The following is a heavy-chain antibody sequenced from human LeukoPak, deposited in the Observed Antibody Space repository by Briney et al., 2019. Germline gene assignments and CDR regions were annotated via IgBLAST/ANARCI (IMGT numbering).Heavy chain of an antibody. V-gene: IGHV3-11*06. CDR3: ARWAGAILTDY. CDR2: TRSSGSNT. D-gene: IGHD1-26*01. Sequence: SLTLSCAVYRFTFSAYYMSWIRQAPGKGLGWDSSTRSSGSNTIYRGSMKGRLTLSTDHATNSTCLRMNRLRAAHTSVYFCARWAGAILTDYWGEGTLVTVSS. J-gene: IGHJ4*02. CDR1: RFTFSAYY.